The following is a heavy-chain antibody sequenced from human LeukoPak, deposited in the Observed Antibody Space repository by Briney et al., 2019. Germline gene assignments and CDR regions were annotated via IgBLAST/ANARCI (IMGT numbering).Heavy chain of an antibody. J-gene: IGHJ4*02. Sequence: ASVKVSCKASGYTLTGYYMHWVRQAPGQGLEWMGWINPNSGGTNYAQKFQGRVTMTRDTSISTAYMELSRLRSDDTAVYYCARDLGYDFWSGYPSPFDYWGQGTLVTVSS. CDR1: GYTLTGYY. CDR2: INPNSGGT. CDR3: ARDLGYDFWSGYPSPFDY. D-gene: IGHD3-3*01. V-gene: IGHV1-2*02.